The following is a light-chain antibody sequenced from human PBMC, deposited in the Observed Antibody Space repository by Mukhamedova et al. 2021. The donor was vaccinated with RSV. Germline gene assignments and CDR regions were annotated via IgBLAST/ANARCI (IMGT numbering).Light chain of an antibody. CDR2: GAF. V-gene: IGKV1-12*02. J-gene: IGKJ3*01. Sequence: WYQRRLHGKAPKLLIYGAFNLETGVPSRFSGSGSGTDFTLTISSLQPEDFATYYCQQSRSFPFTFGPGTKVEI. CDR3: QQSRSFPFT.